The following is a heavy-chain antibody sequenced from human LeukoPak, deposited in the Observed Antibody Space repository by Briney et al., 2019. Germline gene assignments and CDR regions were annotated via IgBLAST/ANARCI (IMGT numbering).Heavy chain of an antibody. CDR2: ISYDGSNK. Sequence: PGGSLRLSCAASGFTFSSYAMHWVRQAPGKGLEWVAVISYDGSNKYYADSVKGRFTISRDNSKNTLYLQMNSLRAEDTAVYYCARDLRFLEWLPQDYYYYGMDVWGQGTTVTVSS. D-gene: IGHD3-3*01. CDR3: ARDLRFLEWLPQDYYYYGMDV. J-gene: IGHJ6*02. CDR1: GFTFSSYA. V-gene: IGHV3-30-3*01.